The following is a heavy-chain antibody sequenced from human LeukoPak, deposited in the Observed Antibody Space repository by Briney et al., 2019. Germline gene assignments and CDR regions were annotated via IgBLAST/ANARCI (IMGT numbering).Heavy chain of an antibody. CDR1: GFTVSGNY. J-gene: IGHJ4*02. CDR3: ARTTYYYDSSGQED. Sequence: GGSLRLSCAVSGFTVSGNYMNWVRQAPGKGLEWVSVIYSGGNTYYADSVKGRFTISRDNSKNTLYPQMNSLRAEDTAVYYCARTTYYYDSSGQEDWGQGTLVTVSS. CDR2: IYSGGNT. D-gene: IGHD3-22*01. V-gene: IGHV3-66*01.